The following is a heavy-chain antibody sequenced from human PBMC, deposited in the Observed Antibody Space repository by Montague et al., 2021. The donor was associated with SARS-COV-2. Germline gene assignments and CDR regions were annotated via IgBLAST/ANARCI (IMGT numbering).Heavy chain of an antibody. J-gene: IGHJ4*02. CDR2: IHYSGIA. V-gene: IGHV4-39*01. CDR1: GDSISSGYFY. D-gene: IGHD2-2*01. CDR3: ARHLAISGPAAVSDY. Sequence: SETLSLTCTVSGDSISSGYFYWGWIRQPPGKGLEWVGTIHYSGIAYYNPSLKSRVTISVDTSRNQFSLKLSSVTAADTATYYCARHLAISGPAAVSDYWGQGTLVTVSS.